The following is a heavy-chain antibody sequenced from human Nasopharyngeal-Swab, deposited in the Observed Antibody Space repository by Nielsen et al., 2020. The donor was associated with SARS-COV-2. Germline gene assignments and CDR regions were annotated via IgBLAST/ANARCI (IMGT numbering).Heavy chain of an antibody. D-gene: IGHD4-17*01. CDR3: ARDRGAVTQPLHFDY. CDR1: GSTFSSYA. J-gene: IGHJ4*02. Sequence: GGSLRLSCAASGSTFSSYATSWVRQAPGKGLEWVSAISGSGGSTYYADSVKGRFTISRDNSKNTLYLQMNSLRAEDTAVYYCARDRGAVTQPLHFDYWGQGTLVTVSS. CDR2: ISGSGGST. V-gene: IGHV3-23*01.